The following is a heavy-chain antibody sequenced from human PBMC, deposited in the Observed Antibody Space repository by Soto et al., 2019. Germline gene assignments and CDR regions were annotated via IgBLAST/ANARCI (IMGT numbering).Heavy chain of an antibody. J-gene: IGHJ6*02. D-gene: IGHD6-13*01. V-gene: IGHV3-23*01. Sequence: XGSLKLSCAAAGFTFSSYAMSWVRQAPGKGLEWVSAISGSGGSTYYADSVKGRFTISRDNSKNTLYLQMNSLRAEDTAVYYCAKDPYSSSWYLTYGMDVWGQGTTVTVSS. CDR3: AKDPYSSSWYLTYGMDV. CDR1: GFTFSSYA. CDR2: ISGSGGST.